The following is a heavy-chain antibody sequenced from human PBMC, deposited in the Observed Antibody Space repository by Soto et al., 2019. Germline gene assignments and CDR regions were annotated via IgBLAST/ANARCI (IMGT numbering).Heavy chain of an antibody. CDR3: ASGRSPDIVVVVAAPRDIYYGMDV. CDR2: IIPIFGTA. V-gene: IGHV1-69*13. CDR1: GGTFSSYA. D-gene: IGHD2-15*01. J-gene: IGHJ6*02. Sequence: SVKVSCKASGGTFSSYAISWVRQAPGQGLEWMGGIIPIFGTANYAQKFQGRVTITADESTSTAYMELSSLRSDDTAVYYCASGRSPDIVVVVAAPRDIYYGMDVWGQGTTVTVSS.